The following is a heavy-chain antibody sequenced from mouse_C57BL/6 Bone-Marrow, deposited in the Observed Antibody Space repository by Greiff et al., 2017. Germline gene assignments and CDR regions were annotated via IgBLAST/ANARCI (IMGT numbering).Heavy chain of an antibody. D-gene: IGHD1-1*01. CDR2: IYPGSGST. CDR3: ARWRLRRYPSYWYFDV. J-gene: IGHJ1*03. V-gene: IGHV1-55*01. CDR1: GYTFTSYW. Sequence: QVQLQQPGAELVKPGASVKMSCKASGYTFTSYWITWVKQRPGQGLEWIGDIYPGSGSTNYNEKFKSKATLTVDTSSSTAYMQLSSLTSEDSAVYYCARWRLRRYPSYWYFDVWGTGTTVTVSS.